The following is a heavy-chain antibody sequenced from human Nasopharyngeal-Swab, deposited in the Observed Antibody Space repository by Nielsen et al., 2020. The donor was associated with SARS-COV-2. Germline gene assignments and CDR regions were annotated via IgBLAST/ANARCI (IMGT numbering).Heavy chain of an antibody. CDR2: INHSGST. D-gene: IGHD6-19*01. J-gene: IGHJ6*02. CDR3: ARWSVAQTPQPYGMDV. CDR1: GGSFSGYY. Sequence: SETLSLTCAVYGGSFSGYYWGWIRQPPGKGLEWIGEINHSGSTNYNPSLKSRVTISVDTSKNQFSLKLSSVTAADTAVYYCARWSVAQTPQPYGMDVWGQGTTVTVSS. V-gene: IGHV4-34*01.